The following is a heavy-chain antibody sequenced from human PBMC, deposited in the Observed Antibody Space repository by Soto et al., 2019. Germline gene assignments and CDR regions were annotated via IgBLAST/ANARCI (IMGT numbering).Heavy chain of an antibody. V-gene: IGHV1-69*13. CDR1: GGTFSSYA. Sequence: SVKVSCKASGGTFSSYAISWVRQAPGQGLEWMGGIIPIFGTANYAQKFQGRVTITADESTSTAYMELSSLRSEDTAVYYCASRYNWNRGRYYYYGMDVWRQGTTVTVSS. CDR2: IIPIFGTA. CDR3: ASRYNWNRGRYYYYGMDV. J-gene: IGHJ6*02. D-gene: IGHD1-1*01.